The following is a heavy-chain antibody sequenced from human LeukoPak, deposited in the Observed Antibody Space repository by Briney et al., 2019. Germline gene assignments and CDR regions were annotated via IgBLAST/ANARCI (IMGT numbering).Heavy chain of an antibody. CDR2: INHSGST. V-gene: IGHV4-34*01. J-gene: IGHJ4*02. CDR1: GGSFSGYY. D-gene: IGHD4-17*01. CDR3: ARDHVLGDYADGFDY. Sequence: SETLSLTCAVYGGSFSGYYWSWIRQPPGKGLEWIGEINHSGSTNYNPSLKSRVTISVDTSKNQFSLKLSSVTAADTAVYYCARDHVLGDYADGFDYWGQGTLVTVSS.